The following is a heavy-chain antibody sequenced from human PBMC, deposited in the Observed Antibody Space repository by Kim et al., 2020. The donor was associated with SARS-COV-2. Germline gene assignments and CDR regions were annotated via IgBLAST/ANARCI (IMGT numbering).Heavy chain of an antibody. CDR3: AKSFSGSYFGYDY. J-gene: IGHJ4*02. CDR2: ISYDGSNK. Sequence: GGSLRLSCAASGFTFNTYGLHLVRQAPGKGLEGVAVISYDGSNKYYADSVKGRFTISRDNSKNTLYLQMNSLRIEDTAVYYCAKSFSGSYFGYDYWGQGTLVTVSS. CDR1: GFTFNTYG. V-gene: IGHV3-30*18. D-gene: IGHD1-26*01.